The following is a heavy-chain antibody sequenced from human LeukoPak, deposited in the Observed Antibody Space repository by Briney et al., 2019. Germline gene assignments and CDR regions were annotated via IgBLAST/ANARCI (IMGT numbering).Heavy chain of an antibody. V-gene: IGHV4-59*08. Sequence: SETLSLTCAVYGGSFSGYYWSWIRQPPGKGLEWIGYIYYSGSTSYSPSLKSRVTISVDTSKNQFSLKLSSVTAADTAVYYCARSSAVVRIQIISFDPWGQGTLVTVSS. J-gene: IGHJ5*02. CDR1: GGSFSGYY. D-gene: IGHD2-15*01. CDR3: ARSSAVVRIQIISFDP. CDR2: IYYSGST.